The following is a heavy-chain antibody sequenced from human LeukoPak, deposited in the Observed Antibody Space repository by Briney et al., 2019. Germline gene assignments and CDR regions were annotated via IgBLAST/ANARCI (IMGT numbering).Heavy chain of an antibody. CDR2: INQDGSQK. CDR3: ARFEGPHDAFDI. J-gene: IGHJ3*02. V-gene: IGHV3-7*01. CDR1: GFTFRSYS. Sequence: GGSLRLSCAASGFTFRSYSMSWVRQAPGKGLEWVADINQDGSQKYYVDSVKGRFTVSRDNTKNSLYLQMNSLRAEDTAVFYCARFEGPHDAFDIWGQGTMVTVSS.